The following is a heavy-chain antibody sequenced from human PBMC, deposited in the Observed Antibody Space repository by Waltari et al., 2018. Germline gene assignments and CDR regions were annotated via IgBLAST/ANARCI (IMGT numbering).Heavy chain of an antibody. Sequence: EVQLVESGGGLVQPGRSLRPSCTASGFTFGDYAMSWFRQAPGKGLEWVGFIRSKAYGGTTEYAASVKGRFTISRDDSKSIAYLQMNSLKTEDTAVYYCTRVGRGYSFDYWGQGTLVTVSS. D-gene: IGHD5-18*01. J-gene: IGHJ4*02. CDR2: IRSKAYGGTT. CDR3: TRVGRGYSFDY. CDR1: GFTFGDYA. V-gene: IGHV3-49*03.